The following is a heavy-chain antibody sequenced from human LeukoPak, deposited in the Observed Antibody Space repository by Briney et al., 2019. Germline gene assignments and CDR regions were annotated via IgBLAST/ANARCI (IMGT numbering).Heavy chain of an antibody. J-gene: IGHJ4*02. Sequence: ASVKVSCKASGYTFTSYGISWVRQAPGQGLEWMAWNSGYNGNTNYAQKLQGRVTMTTDTSTSTAYMELRSLRSDDTAVYYCARRTYSSSSSIFDYWGQGTLVTVSS. CDR1: GYTFTSYG. V-gene: IGHV1-18*01. D-gene: IGHD6-6*01. CDR3: ARRTYSSSSSIFDY. CDR2: NSGYNGNT.